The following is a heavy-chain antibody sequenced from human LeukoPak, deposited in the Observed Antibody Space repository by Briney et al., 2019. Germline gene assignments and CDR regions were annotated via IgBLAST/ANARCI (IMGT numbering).Heavy chain of an antibody. Sequence: GGSLRLSCAASGFGFSNFWMSWVRQAPGKGPEWVANINQDGSEKYYVDSLNGRFTISRDNARDSLYLQMRSLRAEDTAVYYCARSIYYSYYYLDVWGKGTTVTVSS. CDR1: GFGFSNFW. CDR3: ARSIYYSYYYLDV. CDR2: INQDGSEK. J-gene: IGHJ6*03. V-gene: IGHV3-7*01. D-gene: IGHD2-2*01.